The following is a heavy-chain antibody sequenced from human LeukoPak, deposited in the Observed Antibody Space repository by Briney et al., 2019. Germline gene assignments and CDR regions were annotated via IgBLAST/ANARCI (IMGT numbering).Heavy chain of an antibody. CDR3: ARDVTGYPY. CDR1: GFTFSTYN. J-gene: IGHJ4*02. CDR2: ISSSGSTK. D-gene: IGHD5-12*01. V-gene: IGHV3-48*02. Sequence: GGSLRLSCAGSGFTFSTYNMNWVRQAPGKGLEWVSYISSSGSTKYYADSVKGRFAISRDNAHNSLYLQMNSLRDEDTAAYYCARDVTGYPYWGPGTLVTVSS.